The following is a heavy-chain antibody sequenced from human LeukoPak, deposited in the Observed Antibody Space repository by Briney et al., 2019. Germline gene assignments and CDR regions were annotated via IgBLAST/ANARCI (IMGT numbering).Heavy chain of an antibody. V-gene: IGHV3-30*18. D-gene: IGHD4-17*01. CDR2: ISYDGSNK. CDR3: AKGMTTVKN. Sequence: GGSLRLSCAASGFTFSSYGMHWVRQAPGKGLEWVAVISYDGSNKYYADSVKGRFTISRDNSKNTLYLQMNSLRAEDTAVYYCAKGMTTVKNWGQGTLVTVSS. CDR1: GFTFSSYG. J-gene: IGHJ4*02.